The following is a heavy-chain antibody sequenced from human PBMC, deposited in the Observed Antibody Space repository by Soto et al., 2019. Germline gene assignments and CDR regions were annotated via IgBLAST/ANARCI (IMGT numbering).Heavy chain of an antibody. D-gene: IGHD1-26*01. Sequence: QVQLVESGGGVVQPGRSLRLSCAASGFTFSSYGMHWVRQAPGKGLEWVAVISYDGSNKYYADSVKGRFTISRDNSKNTLYLQMNSLRAEDTAVYYCAKGVVEELLRYYYYYGMGVW. CDR3: AKGVVEELLRYYYYYGMGV. CDR2: ISYDGSNK. J-gene: IGHJ6*01. V-gene: IGHV3-30*18. CDR1: GFTFSSYG.